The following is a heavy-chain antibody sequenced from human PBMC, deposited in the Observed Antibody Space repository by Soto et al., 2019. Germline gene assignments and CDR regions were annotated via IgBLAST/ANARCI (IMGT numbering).Heavy chain of an antibody. CDR3: AISGYDFPDDAFDI. CDR2: INHSGST. J-gene: IGHJ3*02. CDR1: GGSFSGYY. Sequence: PXETLSLTCAVYGGSFSGYYWSWIRQPPGKGLEWIGEINHSGSTNYNPSLKSRVTISVDTSKNQFSLKLSSVTAAGTAVYYCAISGYDFPDDAFDIWGQGTMVTVSS. V-gene: IGHV4-34*01. D-gene: IGHD5-12*01.